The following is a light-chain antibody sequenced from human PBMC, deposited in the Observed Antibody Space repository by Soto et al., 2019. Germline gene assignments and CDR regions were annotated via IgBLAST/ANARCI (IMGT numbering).Light chain of an antibody. CDR1: QGISNY. J-gene: IGKJ1*01. V-gene: IGKV1-17*03. Sequence: DIQMTQSPSAMSASVGDRVTITCRARQGISNYLAWFQQKHGKVPKRLIYAASSLQGVVPSRFGRSGSGTEFTPTISSLQPEDFATYYCPQHNSYPGTFGQGTKVDI. CDR2: AAS. CDR3: PQHNSYPGT.